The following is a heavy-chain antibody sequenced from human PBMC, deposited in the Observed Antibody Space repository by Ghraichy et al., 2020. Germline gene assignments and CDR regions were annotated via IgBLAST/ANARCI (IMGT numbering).Heavy chain of an antibody. CDR1: GFTFGDYA. CDR2: ISGSGGST. Sequence: GGSLRLSCKVSGFTFGDYAMSWVRQAPGKGLESVSAISGSGGSTDYADYLKGRFTISRDNSKNTLYLQMNSLRVEDSAVYYCAKAPRSTYYYYGMDVWGQGTTVTVSS. J-gene: IGHJ6*02. CDR3: AKAPRSTYYYYGMDV. V-gene: IGHV3-23*01.